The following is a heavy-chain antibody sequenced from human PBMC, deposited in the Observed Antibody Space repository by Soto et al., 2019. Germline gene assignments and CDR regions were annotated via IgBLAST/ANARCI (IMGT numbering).Heavy chain of an antibody. D-gene: IGHD6-6*01. J-gene: IGHJ6*02. CDR3: AKICCDSSPPCGLYV. CDR1: GFSFRHYW. V-gene: IGHV3-7*01. Sequence: GGSLRLPCAASGFSFRHYWMTWFRQAPGKGLEWVANIKQDESEKYFVDSLKGRFTISRDNAKSSLYLQMTSLRAEDTAVYYCAKICCDSSPPCGLYVRAQRITVTVS. CDR2: IKQDESEK.